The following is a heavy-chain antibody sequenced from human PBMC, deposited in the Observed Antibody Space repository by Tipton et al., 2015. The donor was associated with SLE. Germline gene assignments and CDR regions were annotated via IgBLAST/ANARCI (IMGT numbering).Heavy chain of an antibody. CDR1: GGTFSSYA. J-gene: IGHJ6*03. Sequence: QLVQSGAEVKKPGSSVKVSCKASGGTFSSYAISWVRQAPGQGLEWMGWISAYNGNTNYAQKLQGRVTMTTDTSTSTAHMELRSLRSDDTAMDYCARAPLVGATPYMDVWGKGTTVTVSS. D-gene: IGHD1-26*01. CDR3: ARAPLVGATPYMDV. V-gene: IGHV1-18*01. CDR2: ISAYNGNT.